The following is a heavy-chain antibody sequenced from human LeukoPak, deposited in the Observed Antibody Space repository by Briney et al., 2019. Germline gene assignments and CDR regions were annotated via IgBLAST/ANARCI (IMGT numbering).Heavy chain of an antibody. J-gene: IGHJ6*02. V-gene: IGHV3-23*01. CDR2: ISGGGEDT. Sequence: PGGSLRLSCTASGFSFRSFAMSWVRQAPGQGLEWVSSISGGGEDTYYADSVKGRFTISRDNPETTLYLQMNSLGADDTALYYCARTIAQYTNTWLYYYYGLDVWGQGTTVTVSS. D-gene: IGHD6-13*01. CDR3: ARTIAQYTNTWLYYYYGLDV. CDR1: GFSFRSFA.